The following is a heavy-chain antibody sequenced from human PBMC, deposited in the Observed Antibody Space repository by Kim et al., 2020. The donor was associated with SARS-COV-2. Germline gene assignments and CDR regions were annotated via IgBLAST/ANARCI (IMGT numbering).Heavy chain of an antibody. J-gene: IGHJ6*02. CDR1: GGTFSSYA. D-gene: IGHD3-10*01. V-gene: IGHV1-69*13. CDR2: IIPIFGTA. CDR3: ARDIGTPYYYGSGSYYNLYYYGMDV. Sequence: SVKVSCKASGGTFSSYAISWVRQAPGQGLEWMGGIIPIFGTANYAQKFQGRVTITAYESTSTAYMELSSLRSEDTAVYYCARDIGTPYYYGSGSYYNLYYYGMDVWGQGTTVTVSS.